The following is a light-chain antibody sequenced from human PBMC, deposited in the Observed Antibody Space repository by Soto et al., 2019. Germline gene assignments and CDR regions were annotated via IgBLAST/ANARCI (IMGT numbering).Light chain of an antibody. CDR2: EVS. J-gene: IGLJ1*01. Sequence: QSALTQPASVSGSPGQSITISCTGTSSDVGSYNLVSWYQQHPGKAPKLMIYEVSKRPSGVSNRFSGSKSGNTASLTISGLQAADESDYYCCSYAGSSTSFGTGTKLTVL. CDR3: CSYAGSSTS. V-gene: IGLV2-23*02. CDR1: SSDVGSYNL.